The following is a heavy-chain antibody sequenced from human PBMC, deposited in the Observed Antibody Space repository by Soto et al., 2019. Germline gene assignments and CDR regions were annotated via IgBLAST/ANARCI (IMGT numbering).Heavy chain of an antibody. D-gene: IGHD4-4*01. V-gene: IGHV1-18*01. CDR3: ERDLYTLAYYYDY. CDR1: GYTFTNHG. J-gene: IGHJ4*02. Sequence: ASVKVSCKASGYTFTNHGISWVRQAPGQGLEWLGWISGYNGNTKYAQRLQGRVTMTTDTSTTTAYMELRSLKSDHTAVYFCERDLYTLAYYYDYWGQGTLVTVSA. CDR2: ISGYNGNT.